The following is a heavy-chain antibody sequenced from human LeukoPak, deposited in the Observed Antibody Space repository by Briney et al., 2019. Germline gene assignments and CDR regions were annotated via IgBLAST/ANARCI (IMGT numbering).Heavy chain of an antibody. CDR1: GFTFSSYA. CDR2: IGGSGATT. V-gene: IGHV3-23*01. J-gene: IGHJ4*02. D-gene: IGHD5-12*01. CDR3: ASSRWLRHFDY. Sequence: GGSLRLSCAGSGFTFSSYAMSWVRQAPGKGLEWVSAIGGSGATTYYVDSVKGRFTISRDNSKNTLYLQINSLIAEDTAVYYCASSRWLRHFDYWGQGTLVTVSS.